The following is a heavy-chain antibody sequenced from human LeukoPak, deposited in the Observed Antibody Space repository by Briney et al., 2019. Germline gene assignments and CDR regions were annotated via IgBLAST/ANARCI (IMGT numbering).Heavy chain of an antibody. V-gene: IGHV4-59*01. D-gene: IGHD6-6*01. J-gene: IGHJ4*02. CDR2: IYYSGST. CDR1: GGSISSYY. CDR3: ARESSIASYREYYFDY. Sequence: SETLPLTCTVSGGSISSYYWSWIRQPPGKGLEWIGYIYYSGSTNYNPSLKSRVTISVDTSKNQFSLKLSSVTAADTAVYYCARESSIASYREYYFDYWGQGTLVTVSS.